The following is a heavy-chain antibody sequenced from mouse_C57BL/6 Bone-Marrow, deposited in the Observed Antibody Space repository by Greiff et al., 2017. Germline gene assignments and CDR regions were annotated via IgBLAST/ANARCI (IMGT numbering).Heavy chain of an antibody. D-gene: IGHD1-2*01. Sequence: QVQLQQPGAELVKPGASVKLSCKASGYTFTSYWMHWVKQRPGQGLEWIGMIHPNSGSTNNNEKFKSKATLTVDKSSSTAYMQLSSLTSEDSAVYYCARNGYYGPGVYFDYWGQGTTLTVSS. J-gene: IGHJ2*01. CDR1: GYTFTSYW. CDR3: ARNGYYGPGVYFDY. V-gene: IGHV1-64*01. CDR2: IHPNSGST.